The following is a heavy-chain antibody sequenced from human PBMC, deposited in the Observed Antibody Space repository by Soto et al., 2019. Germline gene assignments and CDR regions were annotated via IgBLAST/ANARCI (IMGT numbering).Heavy chain of an antibody. CDR2: INAGNGNT. J-gene: IGHJ4*02. CDR1: GYTFTSYA. CDR3: ARAPLTRYYDILTGYGDY. D-gene: IGHD3-9*01. Sequence: QVQLVQSGAEVKKPGASVKVSCKASGYTFTSYAMHWVRQAPGQRLEWRGWINAGNGNTKYSQKFQGRVTITRDTSASTAYMELSSLRSEDTAVYYCARAPLTRYYDILTGYGDYWGQGTLVTVSS. V-gene: IGHV1-3*01.